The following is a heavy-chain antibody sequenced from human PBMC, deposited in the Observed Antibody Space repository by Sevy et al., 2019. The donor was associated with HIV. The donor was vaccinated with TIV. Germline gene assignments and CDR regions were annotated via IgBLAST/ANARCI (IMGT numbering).Heavy chain of an antibody. Sequence: SETLSLTCTVPGDSISNYFWSWIRQPPGKELEWIGYIYYSGSTNYNPSLKSRVTISVDTSKNQFSLRLNSVTAADTAVYYCARDYYDNRPRGFDPWGQGTLVTVSS. CDR2: IYYSGST. CDR1: GDSISNYF. V-gene: IGHV4-59*01. J-gene: IGHJ5*02. CDR3: ARDYYDNRPRGFDP. D-gene: IGHD3-22*01.